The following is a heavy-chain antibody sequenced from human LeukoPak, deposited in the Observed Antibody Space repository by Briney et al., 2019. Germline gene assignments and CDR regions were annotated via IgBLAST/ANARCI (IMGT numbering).Heavy chain of an antibody. CDR2: IQPDGSEG. V-gene: IGHV3-7*01. D-gene: IGHD3-16*01. CDR1: GFTFSSKW. CDR3: ASQSFAKFGP. J-gene: IGHJ5*02. Sequence: PGGSLRLSCAASGFTFSSKWMSWVRQAPGKRLEWVGNIQPDGSEGYPVDSVKGRFTISRDNARNSLFLQMNSLRVEDTAVYYCASQSFAKFGPWGQGTLVIVSS.